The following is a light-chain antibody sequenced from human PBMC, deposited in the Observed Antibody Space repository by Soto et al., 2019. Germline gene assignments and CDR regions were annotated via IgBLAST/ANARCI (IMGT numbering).Light chain of an antibody. V-gene: IGLV1-44*01. CDR2: SSN. CDR3: VAWDDSLNGVL. CDR1: SSNIGSNS. Sequence: QPVLTQPPSASGTPGQRVTISCSGSSSNIGSNSVNWYQQLPGTAPKLLIYSSNQRPSGVPDRFSGSKSGTSASLAISGLQSEDEADYYCVAWDDSLNGVLFGGGTKVTVL. J-gene: IGLJ2*01.